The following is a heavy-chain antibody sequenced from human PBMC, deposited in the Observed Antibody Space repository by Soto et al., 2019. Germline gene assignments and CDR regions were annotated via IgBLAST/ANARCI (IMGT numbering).Heavy chain of an antibody. CDR3: ARGGAPDIVLMVYAIGYYYGMDV. CDR2: ISYDGSNN. V-gene: IGHV3-30-3*01. Sequence: QVQLVESGGGVVQPGRSLRLSCAASGFTFSSYAMHWVRQAPGKGLEWVAVISYDGSNNYYADSVKGRFTISRDNSKNTLYLQMNSLRAEDAAVYYCARGGAPDIVLMVYAIGYYYGMDVWGQGTTVTVSS. D-gene: IGHD2-8*01. J-gene: IGHJ6*02. CDR1: GFTFSSYA.